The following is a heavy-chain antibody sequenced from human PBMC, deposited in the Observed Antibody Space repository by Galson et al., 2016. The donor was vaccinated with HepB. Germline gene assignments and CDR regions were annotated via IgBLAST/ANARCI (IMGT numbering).Heavy chain of an antibody. CDR3: ARQDSYYYYAMDV. V-gene: IGHV3-43*01. J-gene: IGHJ6*02. Sequence: SLRLSCAASGFTFTSYAMHWVRQAPGKGLDWVSLISWDGGSTYYADSVEGRFTISRDNSKNSLYLQMNSLRTEDTAFYYCARQDSYYYYAMDVWGLGTTVTVSS. CDR1: GFTFTSYA. CDR2: ISWDGGST.